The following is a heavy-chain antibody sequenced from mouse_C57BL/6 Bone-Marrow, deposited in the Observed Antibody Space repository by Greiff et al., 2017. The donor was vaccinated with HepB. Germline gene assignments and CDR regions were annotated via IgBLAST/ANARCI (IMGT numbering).Heavy chain of an antibody. V-gene: IGHV6-6*01. Sequence: EVHLVESGGGLVQPGGSMKLSCAASGFTFSDAWMDWVRQSPEKGLEWVAEIRNKANNHATYYAESVKGRFTISRDDSKSSVYLQMNSLRAEDTGIYYCTRPGGYYDFDYWGQGTTLTVSS. CDR3: TRPGGYYDFDY. D-gene: IGHD2-3*01. J-gene: IGHJ2*01. CDR1: GFTFSDAW. CDR2: IRNKANNHAT.